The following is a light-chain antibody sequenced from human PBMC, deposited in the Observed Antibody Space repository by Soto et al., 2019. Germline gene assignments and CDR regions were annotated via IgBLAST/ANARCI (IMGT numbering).Light chain of an antibody. V-gene: IGLV2-14*01. CDR3: CSYERSINYV. J-gene: IGLJ1*01. CDR2: EVS. CDR1: SSDVGGHNY. Sequence: QSALTQPASVSGSPGQSITISCTGTSSDVGGHNYVSWYQQHPGKAPKLIIYEVSRRPSGVSNRFSGSKSGNTASLTISGLQAEDEADYYCCSYERSINYVFRTGTKLTVL.